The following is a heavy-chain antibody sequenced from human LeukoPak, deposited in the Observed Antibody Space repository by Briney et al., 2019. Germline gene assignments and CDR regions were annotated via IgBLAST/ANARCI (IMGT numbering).Heavy chain of an antibody. J-gene: IGHJ4*02. CDR1: GFTFSDHY. Sequence: GGSLRLSCAASGFTFSDHYMDWVRQAPGKGLEWVAVISYDGSNKYYADSVKGRFTISRDNSKNTLYLQMNSLRAEDTAVYYCAKGDSTVPFDYWGQGTLVTVSS. D-gene: IGHD4-17*01. CDR2: ISYDGSNK. V-gene: IGHV3-30*18. CDR3: AKGDSTVPFDY.